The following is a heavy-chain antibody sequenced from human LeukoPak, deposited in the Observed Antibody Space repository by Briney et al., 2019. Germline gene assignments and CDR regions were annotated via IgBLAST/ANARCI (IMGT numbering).Heavy chain of an antibody. CDR1: GGSISTNNYY. V-gene: IGHV4-39*07. CDR2: ISYSGTT. Sequence: SETLSLTCTVSGGSISTNNYYWGWIRQPPGKGLEWIGSISYSGTTYYNPSLKSRVTISIDTSKNQFSLKLTSVTAADTAVYYCAREIFGTKWYALGVNWFDPWGQGTMVSVSS. D-gene: IGHD3-3*01. J-gene: IGHJ5*02. CDR3: AREIFGTKWYALGVNWFDP.